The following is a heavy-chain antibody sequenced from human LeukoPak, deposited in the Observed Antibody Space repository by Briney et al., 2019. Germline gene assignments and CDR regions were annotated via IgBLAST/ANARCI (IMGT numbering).Heavy chain of an antibody. J-gene: IGHJ3*02. Sequence: SERVSLTCTVSGGSISSYYWSWTRQPPGKGLEWIGYIYYSGSTTYNPSLKSRANLSVDTSKNQFSLKLSSVTAADTAVYYCARLTMVRGVYDAFDIWGQGAVVSASS. V-gene: IGHV4-59*01. CDR1: GGSISSYY. D-gene: IGHD3-10*01. CDR2: IYYSGST. CDR3: ARLTMVRGVYDAFDI.